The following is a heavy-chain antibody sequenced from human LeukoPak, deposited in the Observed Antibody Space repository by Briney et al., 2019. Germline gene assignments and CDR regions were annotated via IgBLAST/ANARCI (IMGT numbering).Heavy chain of an antibody. Sequence: SETLSLTCTVSGGSITNYYWSWIRQPPGKGLEWIGYIYYSGTTNYNPSLKSRLTISVDTSKNQFSLKLSSVTAADTAVYYCARDYYGGLDYWGQGTLVTVSS. CDR2: IYYSGTT. CDR1: GGSITNYY. CDR3: ARDYYGGLDY. D-gene: IGHD3-10*01. V-gene: IGHV4-59*01. J-gene: IGHJ4*02.